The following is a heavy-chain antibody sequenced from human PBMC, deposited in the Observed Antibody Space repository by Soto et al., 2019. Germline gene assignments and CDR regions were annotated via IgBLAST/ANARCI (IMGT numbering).Heavy chain of an antibody. J-gene: IGHJ3*02. D-gene: IGHD6-19*01. Sequence: EVQLVESGGGLVQPGGSLRLSGAASGFTFSSYWMSWVRQAPGKGLEWVANIKQDGSEKYYVDSVKGRFTISRDNAKNSLYLQMNSLRAEDTAVYYCARVQTLAVDGLHDAFDIWGQGTMVTVSS. CDR3: ARVQTLAVDGLHDAFDI. CDR2: IKQDGSEK. CDR1: GFTFSSYW. V-gene: IGHV3-7*01.